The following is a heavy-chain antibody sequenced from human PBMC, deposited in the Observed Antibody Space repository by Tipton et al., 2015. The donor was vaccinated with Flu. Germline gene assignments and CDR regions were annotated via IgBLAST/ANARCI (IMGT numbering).Heavy chain of an antibody. J-gene: IGHJ6*02. Sequence: LRLSCAAYGFTFSDHHMDWVRQAPGKGLEWVGRIYYSGTTYYNPSLKSRVTISIDASKNQFSLDLTSLTAADTAVYYCARDLWNDRRAYYYYGVDVWGQGNTVTVPS. V-gene: IGHV4-38-2*02. CDR3: ARDLWNDRRAYYYYGVDV. D-gene: IGHD1-1*01. CDR2: IYYSGTT. CDR1: GFTFSDHH.